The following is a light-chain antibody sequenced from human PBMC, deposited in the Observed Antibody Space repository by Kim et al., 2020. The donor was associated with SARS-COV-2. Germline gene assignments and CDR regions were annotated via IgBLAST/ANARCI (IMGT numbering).Light chain of an antibody. CDR3: QSYDSSNPVV. Sequence: NFMLTQPHSVSESPGKTVTISCTRSSGSIASNYVQWYQLLPGSAPTTVIYEDNQRPSGVPDRFSGSIDSSSNSASLPISGLKTEDEADYYCQSYDSSNPVVFGGGTQLTVL. V-gene: IGLV6-57*04. J-gene: IGLJ2*01. CDR1: SGSIASNY. CDR2: EDN.